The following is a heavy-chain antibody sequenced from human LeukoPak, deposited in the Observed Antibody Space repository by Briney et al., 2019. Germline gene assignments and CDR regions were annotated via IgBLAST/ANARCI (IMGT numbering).Heavy chain of an antibody. CDR2: ISSSSKDK. V-gene: IGHV3-21*01. CDR3: ASQVGHCRGGSCSGY. Sequence: GSLRLSCAASGFTFSIYAMNWVRQAPGKGLEWVSSISSSSKDKYYADSVKGRFTISRDNAKKSLYLQMNSLRDEDTAVYYYASQVGHCRGGSCSGYWGQGTLVTVSS. D-gene: IGHD2-15*01. J-gene: IGHJ4*02. CDR1: GFTFSIYA.